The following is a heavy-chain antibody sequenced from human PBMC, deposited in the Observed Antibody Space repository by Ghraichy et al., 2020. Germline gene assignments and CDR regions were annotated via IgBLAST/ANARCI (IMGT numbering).Heavy chain of an antibody. D-gene: IGHD2-2*01. CDR2: ITGSSDYT. V-gene: IGHV3-21*01. J-gene: IGHJ3*01. Sequence: GGSLRLSCAASGFTFSHYNMNWVRQAPGKGLEWISSITGSSDYTFYADSLEGRFTISRDNAKNSVYLQINSLRAEDTALYYCARDWGRRTYCTFTTCSDAFDVWGQGTMVTVSS. CDR3: ARDWGRRTYCTFTTCSDAFDV. CDR1: GFTFSHYN.